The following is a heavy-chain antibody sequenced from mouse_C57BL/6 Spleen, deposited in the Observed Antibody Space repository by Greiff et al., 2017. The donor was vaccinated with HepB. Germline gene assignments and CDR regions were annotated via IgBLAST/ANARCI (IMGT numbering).Heavy chain of an antibody. D-gene: IGHD2-2*01. CDR1: GYTFTDYE. CDR3: TRKGYDDFFAY. CDR2: IDPETGGT. V-gene: IGHV1-15*01. J-gene: IGHJ3*01. Sequence: QVQLQQSGAELVRPGASVTLSCKASGYTFTDYEMHWVKQTPVHGLEWIGAIDPETGGTAYDQKFKGKAILTADKSSSTAYMELRSLTSEDSAVYYCTRKGYDDFFAYWGQGTLVTVSA.